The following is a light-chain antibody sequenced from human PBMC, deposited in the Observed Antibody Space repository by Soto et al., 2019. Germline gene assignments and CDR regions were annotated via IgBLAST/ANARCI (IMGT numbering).Light chain of an antibody. J-gene: IGLJ2*01. V-gene: IGLV2-23*01. CDR3: CSYAGRTIHVV. CDR2: EDN. CDR1: RSDVGGYNL. Sequence: QSVLTQPASVSGSPGQSITISCTGTRSDVGGYNLVSWYQQHPGRAPKLMIYEDNKRPSGVPSRFSASKSGNTASLTISGLQAEDEADYHCCSYAGRTIHVVFGGGTKVTVL.